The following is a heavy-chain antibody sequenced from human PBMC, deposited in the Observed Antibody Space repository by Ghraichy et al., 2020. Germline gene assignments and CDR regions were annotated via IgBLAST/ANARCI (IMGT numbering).Heavy chain of an antibody. J-gene: IGHJ4*02. CDR1: GFTFSGYW. Sequence: GGSLRLSCAGSGFTFSGYWMHWVRQAPGKGLVWVSRINSDGSSTSYADSVKGRFTISRDNAKNTLYLQMNSLRAEDTAVYYCARGGHGYGNFDYWGQGTLVPVSS. CDR3: ARGGHGYGNFDY. D-gene: IGHD5-18*01. CDR2: INSDGSST. V-gene: IGHV3-74*01.